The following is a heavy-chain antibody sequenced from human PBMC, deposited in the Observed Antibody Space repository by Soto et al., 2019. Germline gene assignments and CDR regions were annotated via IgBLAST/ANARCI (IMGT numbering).Heavy chain of an antibody. D-gene: IGHD2-21*01. V-gene: IGHV3-74*01. J-gene: IGHJ4*02. CDR3: AKEAGDWSLDK. CDR1: GFTFSSSV. CDR2: IAGDGSDT. Sequence: PGGSLRLSCVASGFTFSSSVMHWVRQAPGKGLVWVSRIAGDGSDTIYADSVKGRFTISRDNAKNTLYLQVISLRAEDTAVYYCAKEAGDWSLDKWGQGALVTVSS.